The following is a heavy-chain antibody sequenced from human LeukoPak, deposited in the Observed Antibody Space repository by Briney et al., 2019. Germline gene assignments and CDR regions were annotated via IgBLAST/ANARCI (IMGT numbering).Heavy chain of an antibody. CDR3: ARDPYCSSTSCYPEDHILDWYFDL. Sequence: GASXKVSCKASGGTFISYAISWVGQAPGQGREWMGGIIPIFGTANYAQKFQGRVTINADECTRTDYMEVRSLRYEDTAVYYCARDPYCSSTSCYPEDHILDWYFDLWGRGTLVTVSS. CDR2: IIPIFGTA. J-gene: IGHJ2*01. V-gene: IGHV1-69*13. D-gene: IGHD2-2*01. CDR1: GGTFISYA.